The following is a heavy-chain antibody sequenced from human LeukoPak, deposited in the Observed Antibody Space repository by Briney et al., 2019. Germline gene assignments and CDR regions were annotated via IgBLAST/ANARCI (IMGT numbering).Heavy chain of an antibody. J-gene: IGHJ5*02. CDR2: IIRVFGTA. CDR3: ARGYYYGSESYWHTKWFDP. V-gene: IGHV1-69*05. D-gene: IGHD3-10*01. CDR1: GGTFNSHV. Sequence: SVKVSCKASGGTFNSHVISWLRQAPGQGLEWMGGIIRVFGTASYAEKLQGRVTITTDESTTTAYMEMSSLTSEDTAVYYCARGYYYGSESYWHTKWFDPWGQGTLVTVSS.